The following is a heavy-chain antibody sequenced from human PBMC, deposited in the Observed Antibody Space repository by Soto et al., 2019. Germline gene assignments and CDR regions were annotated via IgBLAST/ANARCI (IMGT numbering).Heavy chain of an antibody. D-gene: IGHD5-12*01. J-gene: IGHJ6*02. CDR2: TSHDGTNK. CDR1: GFTFSRYG. V-gene: IGHV3-30*18. Sequence: QVQLVESGGGVVQPGRSLRLSCATPGFTFSRYGIHWVRQAPGKGLAWVAVTSHDGTNKYYTDSVKGRFIISRDNSKNTLYLEMNSLRAEDTAVYYCAKETVATIRPTRIYYYYGLDVWGQRTTVSVSS. CDR3: AKETVATIRPTRIYYYYGLDV.